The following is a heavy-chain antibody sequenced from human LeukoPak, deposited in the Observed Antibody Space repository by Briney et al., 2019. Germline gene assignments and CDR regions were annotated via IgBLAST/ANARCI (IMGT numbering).Heavy chain of an antibody. V-gene: IGHV5-51*01. D-gene: IGHD6-13*01. CDR1: GYIFANFW. CDR3: ARRPYTSSWYLFDY. CDR2: IYPGDSNP. J-gene: IGHJ4*02. Sequence: GESLKISCKGSGYIFANFWLGWVRQMPGKGLEWMGIIYPGDSNPRYSPSFQGQVPISADKSISTAYLQWSSLKASDTAMYYCARRPYTSSWYLFDYWGQGTLVTVSS.